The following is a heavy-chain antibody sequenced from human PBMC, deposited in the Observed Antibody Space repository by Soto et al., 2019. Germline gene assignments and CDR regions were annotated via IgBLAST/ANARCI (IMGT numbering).Heavy chain of an antibody. CDR2: IYHSGST. CDR1: GGSISRGGYP. Sequence: NLSLTCGGSGGSISRGGYPWSWIRQPPRNGLEWIGYIYHSGSTYYNPSLKSRVTISVDRSKNQFSLKQSSVTAADTAVYFCATACSGGDCYFDYWGQGTLVTVSS. D-gene: IGHD2-21*02. CDR3: ATACSGGDCYFDY. V-gene: IGHV4-30-2*01. J-gene: IGHJ4*02.